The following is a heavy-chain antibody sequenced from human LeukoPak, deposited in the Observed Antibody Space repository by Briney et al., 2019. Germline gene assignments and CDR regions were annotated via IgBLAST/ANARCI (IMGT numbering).Heavy chain of an antibody. D-gene: IGHD3-22*01. J-gene: IGHJ4*02. CDR2: IKQDGSEK. CDR1: GFTFSRYW. Sequence: GGSLRLSCAASGFTFSRYWMSWVRQAPGKGLEWVANIKQDGSEKYYVDSVKGRFTISRDNAKNSLYLQMNSLRAEDTAVYYCARFHYYDGSGYYYAYYFDYWGQGTLVTVSS. V-gene: IGHV3-7*01. CDR3: ARFHYYDGSGYYYAYYFDY.